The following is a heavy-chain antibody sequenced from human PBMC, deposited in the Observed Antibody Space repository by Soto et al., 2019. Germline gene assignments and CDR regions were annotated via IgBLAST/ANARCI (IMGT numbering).Heavy chain of an antibody. CDR2: IYYSGST. J-gene: IGHJ5*02. D-gene: IGHD2-2*02. V-gene: IGHV4-31*03. CDR1: GGSISSGNYY. CDR3: ARVRVCSSANCYTGSFDP. Sequence: SETLSLTCTVSGGSISSGNYYWSWIRQHPGKGLEWIGYIYYSGSTYYNPSLKSRVSMSVDTSKNHFSLQLTSVTAADTAVYYCARVRVCSSANCYTGSFDPWGQGTLVTVSS.